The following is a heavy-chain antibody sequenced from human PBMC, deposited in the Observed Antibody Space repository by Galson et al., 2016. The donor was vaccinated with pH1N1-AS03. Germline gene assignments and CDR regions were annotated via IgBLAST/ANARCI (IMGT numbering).Heavy chain of an antibody. Sequence: TLSLTCTVSGGSISGGSYYWSWIRQTAGEGLEWIGRIHVSGCTDNNPSLQSRVSISMDTSKNQISLDLYSVTAADTAIYYCARGTREGKSDFDYWGQGTLVTVSS. D-gene: IGHD1-26*01. CDR1: GGSISGGSYY. CDR2: IHVSGCT. CDR3: ARGTREGKSDFDY. J-gene: IGHJ4*02. V-gene: IGHV4-61*02.